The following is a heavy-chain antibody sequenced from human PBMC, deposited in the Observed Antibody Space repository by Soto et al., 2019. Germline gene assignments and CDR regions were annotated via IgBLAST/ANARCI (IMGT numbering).Heavy chain of an antibody. V-gene: IGHV3-33*01. Sequence: PGGSLRLSCAASGFTFSSYGMHWVRQAPGKGLEWVAVIWYDGSNKYYADSVKGRFTISRDNSKNTLYLQMNSLRAEDTAVYYCARDYDILTGYYIGAYGMDVWGQGTTVTVSS. CDR3: ARDYDILTGYYIGAYGMDV. D-gene: IGHD3-9*01. J-gene: IGHJ6*02. CDR2: IWYDGSNK. CDR1: GFTFSSYG.